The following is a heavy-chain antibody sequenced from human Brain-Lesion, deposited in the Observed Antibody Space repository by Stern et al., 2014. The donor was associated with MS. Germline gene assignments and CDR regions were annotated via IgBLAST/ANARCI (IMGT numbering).Heavy chain of an antibody. J-gene: IGHJ3*01. D-gene: IGHD3-22*01. CDR2: IKEDGSDK. Sequence: LQPGGSLRLSCAASGFTFNNFWMTWVRQAPGKGLEWVATIKEDGSDKKYLNSVKGRFTISRDNAKKSLYLQMNSLRAEDTAVYYCARDYGTTNYYMSAFDLWGQGTMVSVSS. V-gene: IGHV3-7*01. CDR1: GFTFNNFW. CDR3: ARDYGTTNYYMSAFDL.